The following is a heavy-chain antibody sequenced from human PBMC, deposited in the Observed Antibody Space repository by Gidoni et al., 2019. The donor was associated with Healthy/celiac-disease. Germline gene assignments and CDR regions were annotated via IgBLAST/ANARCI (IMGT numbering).Heavy chain of an antibody. CDR3: ARDPIVVVPAAITTNQKITGNWFDP. J-gene: IGHJ5*02. CDR1: GGSISRYY. V-gene: IGHV4-4*07. D-gene: IGHD2-2*01. CDR2: IYTSCLT. Sequence: QVQLQEWGRGLVKPSETLSVNCTVSGGSISRYYWSWIRQTDGKGLEWIGRIYTSCLTKYTPSLTSRVPMSVDTSKNQFSLKLSSVTAADTAVYYCARDPIVVVPAAITTNQKITGNWFDPWGQGTLVTVSS.